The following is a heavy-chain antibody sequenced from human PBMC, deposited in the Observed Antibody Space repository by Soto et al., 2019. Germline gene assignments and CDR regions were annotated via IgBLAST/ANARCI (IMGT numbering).Heavy chain of an antibody. V-gene: IGHV1-69*06. CDR2: TIPVFNTP. D-gene: IGHD3-10*01. J-gene: IGHJ3*02. Sequence: QVQLEQSGAEVKKPGSSVKVSCKASGGTLSAHGVAWLRQAPGKGLEWMGGTIPVFNTPKYAQKFQGRVTVTADKFTNIAYMELSSMRSEDTAFYFCARGVYGSGNYYTGPSAFDIWGQGTMVIVSS. CDR3: ARGVYGSGNYYTGPSAFDI. CDR1: GGTLSAHG.